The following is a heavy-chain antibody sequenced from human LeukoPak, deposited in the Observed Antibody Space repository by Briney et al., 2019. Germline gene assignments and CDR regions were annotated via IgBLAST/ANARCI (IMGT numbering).Heavy chain of an antibody. CDR2: ISNSGDIK. CDR3: AKDRPNYHESNGHYYRRNGDY. V-gene: IGHV3-23*01. J-gene: IGHJ4*02. CDR1: GFTFQKYD. D-gene: IGHD3-22*01. Sequence: PGGSLRLSRAASGFTFQKYDTSWVPQAPGKGQEWGSAISNSGDIKYYADSVKGPFTTSSANTTYTLYLQMNSLRAEDAAMYYCAKDRPNYHESNGHYYRRNGDYWGQGTLVTVSS.